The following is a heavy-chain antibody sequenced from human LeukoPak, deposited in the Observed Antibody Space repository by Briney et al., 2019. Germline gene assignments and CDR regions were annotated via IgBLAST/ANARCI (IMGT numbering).Heavy chain of an antibody. CDR3: AKGKWYSSSWEEYFDY. J-gene: IGHJ4*02. CDR2: ISYDGSNK. V-gene: IGHV3-30*18. Sequence: GRSLRLSCAASGFTFSSYGMHWVRQAPGKGLEWVAVISYDGSNKYYADSVKGRFTISRDNSKNTLYLQMNSLRAEDTAVYYCAKGKWYSSSWEEYFDYWGQGTLVTVSS. D-gene: IGHD6-13*01. CDR1: GFTFSSYG.